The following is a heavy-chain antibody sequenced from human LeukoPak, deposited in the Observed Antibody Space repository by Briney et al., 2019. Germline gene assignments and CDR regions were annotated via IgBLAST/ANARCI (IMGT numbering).Heavy chain of an antibody. Sequence: ASVKVSCKASGYTFTGYYMHWVRQAPGQGLEWMGWINPNSGGTNYAQKFQGRVTMTRDTSISTAYMELSRLRSDDTAVYYCARDWDSRFGELSLFFVYWGQGTLVTVSS. V-gene: IGHV1-2*02. CDR3: ARDWDSRFGELSLFFVY. CDR1: GYTFTGYY. CDR2: INPNSGGT. J-gene: IGHJ4*02. D-gene: IGHD3-10*02.